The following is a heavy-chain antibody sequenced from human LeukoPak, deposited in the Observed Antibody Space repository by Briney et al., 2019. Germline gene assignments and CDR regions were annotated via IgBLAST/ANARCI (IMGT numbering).Heavy chain of an antibody. CDR1: GFTFSSYA. CDR3: AKLTSASGAYGVDV. J-gene: IGHJ6*02. Sequence: PGGSLRLSCAASGFTFSSYAMNWVRQAPGKGLEWVSTISGSGGSKHYADSVEGRFTISRDNSKNTVYLQMNSLRAEDTAIYYCAKLTSASGAYGVDVWGQGTTVTFSS. CDR2: ISGSGGSK. V-gene: IGHV3-23*01. D-gene: IGHD3-10*01.